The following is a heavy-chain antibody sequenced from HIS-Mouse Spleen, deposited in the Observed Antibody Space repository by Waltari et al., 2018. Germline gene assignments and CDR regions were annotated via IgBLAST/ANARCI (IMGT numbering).Heavy chain of an antibody. J-gene: IGHJ2*01. V-gene: IGHV4-39*07. D-gene: IGHD6-13*01. Sequence: QLQLQESGPGLVKPSETLSLTCTVPGCSLSSSSYYWGWIRPPPGKGLEWIGSIYYSGSTYYNPSLKSRVTISVDTSKNQFSLKLSSVTAADTAVYYCAREIPYSSSWYDWYFDLWGRGTLVTVSS. CDR2: IYYSGST. CDR3: AREIPYSSSWYDWYFDL. CDR1: GCSLSSSSYY.